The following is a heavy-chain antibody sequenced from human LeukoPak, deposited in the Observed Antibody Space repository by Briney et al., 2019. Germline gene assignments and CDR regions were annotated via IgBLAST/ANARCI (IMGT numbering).Heavy chain of an antibody. J-gene: IGHJ6*02. V-gene: IGHV3-21*01. D-gene: IGHD5-12*01. CDR1: GFTFSSYS. CDR2: ISSSSSYI. CDR3: ARAPSGDIPGDYYYGMDV. Sequence: PGGSLRLSCAASGFTFSSYSMNWVRQAPGKGLEWVSSISSSSSYIYYADSVKGRFTISRDNAKNSLYLQMNSLRAEDTAVYYCARAPSGDIPGDYYYGMDVWGQGTTVTVSS.